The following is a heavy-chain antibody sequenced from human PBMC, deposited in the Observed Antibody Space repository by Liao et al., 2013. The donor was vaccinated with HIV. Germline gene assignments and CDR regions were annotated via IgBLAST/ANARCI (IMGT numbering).Heavy chain of an antibody. CDR3: ARVPQDTAMATGHFQH. CDR1: GGSISSSSYY. CDR2: IYYSGST. J-gene: IGHJ1*01. Sequence: QLQLQESGPGLVKPSETLSLTCTVSGGSISSSSYYWGWIRQPPGKGLEWIGSIYYSGSTYYNPSLKSRVTISVDTSKNQFSLKLSSVTAADTAVYYCARVPQDTAMATGHFQHWGQGTLVTVSS. V-gene: IGHV4-39*07. D-gene: IGHD5-18*01.